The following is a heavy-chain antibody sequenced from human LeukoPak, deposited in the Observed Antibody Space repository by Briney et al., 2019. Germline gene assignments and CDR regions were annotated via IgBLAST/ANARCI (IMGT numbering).Heavy chain of an antibody. CDR3: ARDSSGRNSFDN. D-gene: IGHD1-14*01. CDR2: INPDGGGA. V-gene: IGHV1-2*02. Sequence: GASVKVSCKASGYTFTGHYIHRVRRAPGQGLEWMGWINPDGGGARYVPKFQGRVTMTRDTSTTTAYMELSSLRSDDTAVYYCARDSSGRNSFDNWGQGTLVTVSS. J-gene: IGHJ4*02. CDR1: GYTFTGHY.